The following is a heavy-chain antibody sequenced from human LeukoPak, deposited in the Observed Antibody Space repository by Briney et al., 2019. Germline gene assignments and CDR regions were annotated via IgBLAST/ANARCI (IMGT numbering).Heavy chain of an antibody. Sequence: PSETLSLTCSVSGGSISSYYWSWIRQPPGRGLEWIGYIYYSGRTSYNPSLKSRVTISVDTSKNQFSLKLSSVTAADTAVYYCARGRIARLPYFDYWGQGTLVTVSS. D-gene: IGHD5-18*01. J-gene: IGHJ4*02. CDR3: ARGRIARLPYFDY. V-gene: IGHV4-59*01. CDR2: IYYSGRT. CDR1: GGSISSYY.